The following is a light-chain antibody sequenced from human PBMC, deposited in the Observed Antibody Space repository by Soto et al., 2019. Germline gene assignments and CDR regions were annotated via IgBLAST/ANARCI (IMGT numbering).Light chain of an antibody. V-gene: IGLV1-44*01. J-gene: IGLJ1*01. CDR1: SSNLVINP. CDR2: DNK. CDR3: GAWEASLNGYV. Sequence: SVLSQRASAXAPPWQRFTIPCSGGSSNLVINPVAWYQKLPGMATKLLISDNKNRPSGVPDRFTGSRSGTSASLDISGLQSEDEADYFCGAWEASLNGYVFGSWTKVNVL.